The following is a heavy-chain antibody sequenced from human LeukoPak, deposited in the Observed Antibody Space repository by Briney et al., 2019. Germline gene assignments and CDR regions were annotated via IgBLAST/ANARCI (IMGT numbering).Heavy chain of an antibody. CDR3: ARVYSNYLIG. Sequence: GGSLRLSCAASGFTFSSYAMHWVRQAPGKGLEYVSAISSNGGSTYYANSVKGRFTISRDNSKNTLYLQTGSLRAEDMAVYYCARVYSNYLIGWGQGTLVTVSS. CDR1: GFTFSSYA. J-gene: IGHJ4*02. V-gene: IGHV3-64*01. D-gene: IGHD4-4*01. CDR2: ISSNGGST.